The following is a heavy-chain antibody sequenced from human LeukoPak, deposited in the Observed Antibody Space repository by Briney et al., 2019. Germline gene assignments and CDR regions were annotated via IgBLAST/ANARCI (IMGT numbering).Heavy chain of an antibody. CDR3: ARVRDFWSGYTYYYMDV. CDR2: ISYDGSNK. Sequence: GGSLRLSCAASGFTFSSYGMHWVRQAPGKGLEWVAVISYDGSNKYYADSVKGRFTISRDNAKNSLYLQMNSLRAEDTALYHCARVRDFWSGYTYYYMDVWGKGTTVTVSS. V-gene: IGHV3-30*03. CDR1: GFTFSSYG. J-gene: IGHJ6*03. D-gene: IGHD3-3*01.